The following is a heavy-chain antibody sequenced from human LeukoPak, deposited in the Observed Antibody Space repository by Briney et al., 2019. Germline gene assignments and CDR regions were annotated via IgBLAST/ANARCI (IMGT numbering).Heavy chain of an antibody. Sequence: SVKVSCKTSGGSFGNYAVSWVRQVPGQGLEWMGGIIPLLDTTHYAQQFQGRVTIIADESTSTAYMELSSLRSEDTAVYYCARGLTTPPYYYYYFDVWGKGTAVTVSS. V-gene: IGHV1-69*01. J-gene: IGHJ6*03. CDR3: ARGLTTPPYYYYYFDV. CDR2: IIPLLDTT. CDR1: GGSFGNYA. D-gene: IGHD3-22*01.